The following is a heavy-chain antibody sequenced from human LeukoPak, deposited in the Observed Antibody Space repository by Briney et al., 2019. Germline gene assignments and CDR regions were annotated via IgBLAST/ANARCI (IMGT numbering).Heavy chain of an antibody. CDR3: ARQESCTNGVCYVGWFDP. CDR1: GGSISNSNDY. CDR2: IYHSGNI. Sequence: SETLSLTCTVSGGSISNSNDYWAWIRQPPGKGLEWIGSIYHSGNIFQNQSLASRVTISVDTSKNQFSLNLNSVTAADTAVYYCARQESCTNGVCYVGWFDPWGQGTLVTVSP. V-gene: IGHV4-39*01. D-gene: IGHD2-8*01. J-gene: IGHJ5*02.